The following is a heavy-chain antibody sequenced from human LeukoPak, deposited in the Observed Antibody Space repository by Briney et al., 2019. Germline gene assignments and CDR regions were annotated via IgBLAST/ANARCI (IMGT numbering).Heavy chain of an antibody. CDR1: GFTFSSCG. D-gene: IGHD4-23*01. CDR2: IWYDGSNK. CDR3: ARDLNGLRDYGGLDV. Sequence: GRSLRLSCAASGFTFSSCGMHWVRQAPGRGLEWVAVIWYDGSNKYYADSVKGRFTISRDNSKNTLYLQMNSLRAEDTAVYYCARDLNGLRDYGGLDVWGQGTTVTVSS. V-gene: IGHV3-33*01. J-gene: IGHJ6*02.